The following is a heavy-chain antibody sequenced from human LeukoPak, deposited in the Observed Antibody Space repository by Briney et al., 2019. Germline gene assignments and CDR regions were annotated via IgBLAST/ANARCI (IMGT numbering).Heavy chain of an antibody. J-gene: IGHJ6*03. D-gene: IGHD6-13*01. CDR1: GFTFSSYA. CDR2: ISYDGSNK. Sequence: QSGGSLRLSCAASGFTFSSYAMHWVRQAPGKGLEWVAVISYDGSNKYYADSVKGRFTISRDNSKNTLYLQMNSLRAEDTAVYYCAKAMGYSSSWSAYYYYYMDVWGKGTTVTVSS. V-gene: IGHV3-30-3*01. CDR3: AKAMGYSSSWSAYYYYYMDV.